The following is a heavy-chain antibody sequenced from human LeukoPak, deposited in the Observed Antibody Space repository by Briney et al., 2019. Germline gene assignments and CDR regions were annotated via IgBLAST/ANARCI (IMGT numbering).Heavy chain of an antibody. D-gene: IGHD6-13*01. CDR1: GYTFTTYA. V-gene: IGHV7-4-1*02. Sequence: ASVMVSCKASGYTFTTYAMNWVRQAPGQGLEWMGWINTNTGNPTYAQGFTGRFVFSLDTSVSTAYLQISSLKAEDTAVYYCARDESDWQQLHHYFDYWGQGTLVTVSS. CDR2: INTNTGNP. CDR3: ARDESDWQQLHHYFDY. J-gene: IGHJ4*02.